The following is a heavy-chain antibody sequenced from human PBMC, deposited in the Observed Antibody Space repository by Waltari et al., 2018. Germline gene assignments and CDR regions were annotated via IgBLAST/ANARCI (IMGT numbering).Heavy chain of an antibody. CDR2: INHSGST. J-gene: IGHJ6*03. CDR3: ARQKAVPTTPRRRSSGYMDV. D-gene: IGHD2-15*01. CDR1: GGSFSGYY. V-gene: IGHV4-34*01. Sequence: QVQLQQWGAGLLKPSETLSLTCAVYGGSFSGYYWSWIRPPPGEGLEWIGEINHSGSTNYNPSLKSRVTISVDTSKNQFSLKLSSVTAADTAVYYCARQKAVPTTPRRRSSGYMDVWGKGTTVTVSS.